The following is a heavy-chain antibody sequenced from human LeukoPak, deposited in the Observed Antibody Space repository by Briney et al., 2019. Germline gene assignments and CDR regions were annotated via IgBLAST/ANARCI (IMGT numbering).Heavy chain of an antibody. D-gene: IGHD3-9*01. CDR2: INHSGST. CDR3: ARVHIGGLRYFDWLFHWFDP. J-gene: IGHJ5*02. Sequence: SETLSLICAVYGGSFSGYYWSWIRQPPGKGLEWIGEINHSGSTNYNPSLKSRVTISVDTSKNQFSLKLSSVTAADTAVYCCARVHIGGLRYFDWLFHWFDPWGQGTLVTVSS. CDR1: GGSFSGYY. V-gene: IGHV4-34*01.